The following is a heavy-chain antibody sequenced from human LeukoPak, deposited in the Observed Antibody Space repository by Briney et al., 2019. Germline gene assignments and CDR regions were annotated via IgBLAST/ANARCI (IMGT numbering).Heavy chain of an antibody. J-gene: IGHJ4*02. D-gene: IGHD2-15*01. CDR2: INSDGSIT. Sequence: GGSLRLSCAASGFTFRDYWMHWVRQVPGKGLLWVSHINSDGSITDYADSVKGRFTISRDNARNTLSLQMDSLRVEDTAVYYCARNPSGDYDYWGQGALVTVSS. V-gene: IGHV3-74*01. CDR1: GFTFRDYW. CDR3: ARNPSGDYDY.